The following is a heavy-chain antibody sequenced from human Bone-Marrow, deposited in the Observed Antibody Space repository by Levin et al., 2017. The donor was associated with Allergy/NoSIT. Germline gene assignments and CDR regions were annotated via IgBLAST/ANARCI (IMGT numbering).Heavy chain of an antibody. CDR2: ISAYNGNT. CDR1: GYTFTSYG. V-gene: IGHV1-18*01. D-gene: IGHD4-17*01. Sequence: GESLKISCKASGYTFTSYGISWVRQAPGQGLEWMGWISAYNGNTNYAQKLQGRVTMTTDTSTSTAYMELRSLRSDDTAVYYCARNYDYGDYLVELLFDYWGQGTLVTVSS. J-gene: IGHJ4*02. CDR3: ARNYDYGDYLVELLFDY.